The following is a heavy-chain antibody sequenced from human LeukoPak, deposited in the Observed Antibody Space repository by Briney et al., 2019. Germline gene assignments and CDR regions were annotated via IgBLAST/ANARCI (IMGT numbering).Heavy chain of an antibody. J-gene: IGHJ6*03. D-gene: IGHD2-21*01. Sequence: ASVTVSCKASGYTFSDYDVNWVRQAPGQGLEWIGWMNPTSGDTGYAQKFQGRVTMTRSMSKNTAYMELSRLRSEDTAVYFCARVVMKAFYYYYMDVWGKGTTIIISS. CDR2: MNPTSGDT. CDR3: ARVVMKAFYYYYMDV. V-gene: IGHV1-8*01. CDR1: GYTFSDYD.